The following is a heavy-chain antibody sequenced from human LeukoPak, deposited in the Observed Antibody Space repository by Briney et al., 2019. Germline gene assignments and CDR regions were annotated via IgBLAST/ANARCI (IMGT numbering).Heavy chain of an antibody. V-gene: IGHV3-48*02. CDR3: ARDMYCSGGSCYLRRTTYYYYGMDV. CDR1: GFTFNTYC. J-gene: IGHJ6*02. D-gene: IGHD2-15*01. Sequence: QPGGSLRLSCAASGFTFNTYCMNWVRQAPGKGLEWVSYISSSSSTIYYADSVKGRFTISRDNAKNSLYLQMNSLRDEDTAVYYCARDMYCSGGSCYLRRTTYYYYGMDVWGQGTTVTVSS. CDR2: ISSSSSTI.